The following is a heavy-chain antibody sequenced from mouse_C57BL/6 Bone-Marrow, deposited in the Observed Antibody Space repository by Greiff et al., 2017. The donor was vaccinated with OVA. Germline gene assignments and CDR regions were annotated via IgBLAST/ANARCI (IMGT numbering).Heavy chain of an antibody. V-gene: IGHV1-59*01. Sequence: QVQLQQPGAELVRPGTSVKLSCKASGYTFTSYWMHWVKQRPGKGLEWIGVIDPSDSYTNYNQKFKGKATLTVDTSSSTAYMQLSSLTSEDSAVYYCARDWHYGSLDYWGQGTTLTVSS. CDR1: GYTFTSYW. CDR3: ARDWHYGSLDY. CDR2: IDPSDSYT. D-gene: IGHD1-1*01. J-gene: IGHJ2*01.